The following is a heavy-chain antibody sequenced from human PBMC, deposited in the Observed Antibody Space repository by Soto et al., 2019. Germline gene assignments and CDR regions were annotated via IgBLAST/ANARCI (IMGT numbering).Heavy chain of an antibody. J-gene: IGHJ4*02. Sequence: GSLRLSRRVSGLTITEHSLDQERQAPGKGLEWVGRTRNKANSYSTEYAASVKGRFTISRDDLKNFLYLQMNSLKAEDTAVYYCVRATPRDGYSGWGLGTLVTVSS. CDR1: GLTITEHS. CDR2: TRNKANSYST. D-gene: IGHD4-4*01. V-gene: IGHV3-72*01. CDR3: VRATPRDGYSG.